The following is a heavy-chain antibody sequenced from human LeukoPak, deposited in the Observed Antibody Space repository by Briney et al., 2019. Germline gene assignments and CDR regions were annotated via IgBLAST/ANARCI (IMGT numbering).Heavy chain of an antibody. CDR1: GFTFSSYA. CDR2: ISGSGGTT. CDR3: AKDLPDYGDYIEGY. V-gene: IGHV3-23*01. D-gene: IGHD4-17*01. J-gene: IGHJ4*02. Sequence: GGSLRLSCAASGFTFSSYAMSWVRQAPGRGLDGVSTISGSGGTTSYADSVKGRFTFSRDNSKNTVFLQMNSLRVEDTAVYYCAKDLPDYGDYIEGYWGQGTLVTVSS.